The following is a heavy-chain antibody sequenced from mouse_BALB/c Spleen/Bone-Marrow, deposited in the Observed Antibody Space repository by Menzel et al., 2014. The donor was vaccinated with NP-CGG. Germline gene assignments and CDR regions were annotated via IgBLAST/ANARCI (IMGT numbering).Heavy chain of an antibody. J-gene: IGHJ4*01. CDR2: INPTNGRT. V-gene: IGHV1S81*02. Sequence: QVQLQQSGAELVKPGASVKLSCKASGYTFTSYWMHXVKQRPGQGLEXIXEINPTNGRTNLNEKFKSKATLTVDKSSSTAYMQLSSLTSEDSAXXXXXXGXXXXXXSGDYWGXGTSVTVSS. CDR3: XXGXXXXXXSGDY. CDR1: GYTFTSYW. D-gene: IGHD1-1*01.